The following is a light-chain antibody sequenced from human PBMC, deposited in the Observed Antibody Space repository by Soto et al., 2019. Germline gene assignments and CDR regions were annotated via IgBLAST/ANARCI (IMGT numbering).Light chain of an antibody. Sequence: DIQMTQSPASVSASVGDRVTITCRASQGISNWLAWSQQKPGKAPTFLIYAASSLQSGVPSRFSGSGSGTDFTPTISRLQPEDFATYYRKQANSFPWTFGQGTKVEIK. J-gene: IGKJ1*01. CDR2: AAS. V-gene: IGKV1-12*01. CDR1: QGISNW. CDR3: KQANSFPWT.